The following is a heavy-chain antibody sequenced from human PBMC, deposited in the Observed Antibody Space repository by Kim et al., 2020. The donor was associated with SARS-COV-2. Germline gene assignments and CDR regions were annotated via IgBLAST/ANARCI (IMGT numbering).Heavy chain of an antibody. D-gene: IGHD3-10*01. CDR1: GFTFSSYA. CDR2: ISGSGGST. CDR3: AKGAQDLLWFGELQFDY. V-gene: IGHV3-23*01. Sequence: GGSLRLSCAASGFTFSSYAMSWVRQAPGKGLEWVSAISGSGGSTYYADSVKGRFTISRDNSKNTLYLQMNSLRAEDTAVYYCAKGAQDLLWFGELQFDYWGQGTLVTVSS. J-gene: IGHJ4*02.